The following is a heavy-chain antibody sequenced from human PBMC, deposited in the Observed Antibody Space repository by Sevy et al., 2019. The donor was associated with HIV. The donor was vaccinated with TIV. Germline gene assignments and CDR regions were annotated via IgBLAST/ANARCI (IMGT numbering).Heavy chain of an antibody. J-gene: IGHJ4*02. CDR3: AWATSYDSSGYYQTIYFDY. V-gene: IGHV3-11*01. CDR2: ISSSGSTI. CDR1: GFTFSDYY. Sequence: GGSLRLSCAASGFTFSDYYMSWIRQAPGKGLEWVSYISSSGSTIYYADSVKDRFTISRDNAKNSLYLQMNSLRAEDTAVYYCAWATSYDSSGYYQTIYFDYWGQGTLVTVSS. D-gene: IGHD3-22*01.